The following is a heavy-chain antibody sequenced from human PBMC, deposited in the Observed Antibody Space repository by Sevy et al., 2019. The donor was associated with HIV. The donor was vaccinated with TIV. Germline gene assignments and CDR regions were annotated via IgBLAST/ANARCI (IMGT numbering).Heavy chain of an antibody. D-gene: IGHD1-26*01. J-gene: IGHJ4*02. Sequence: SETLSLTCTMSGGSITSLYWNWIRQPPGKGLEWIANIYYNGHINYNPSLKSRVTLTLDTSKNQFSLRLSSVTAADTAMYYCAGENAWGRGYSWGQGTLVTVSS. V-gene: IGHV4-59*08. CDR1: GGSITSLY. CDR3: AGENAWGRGYS. CDR2: IYYNGHI.